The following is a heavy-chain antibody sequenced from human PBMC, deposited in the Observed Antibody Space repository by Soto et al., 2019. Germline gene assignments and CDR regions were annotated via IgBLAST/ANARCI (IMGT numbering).Heavy chain of an antibody. J-gene: IGHJ4*02. Sequence: SQTLSLTCAISGDSVSSNSAAWNWIRQSPSRGLEWLGRTYCRSKWYNDYAVSVKSRITINPDTSKNQFSLQLNSVTPEDTAVYYCARSCPRTNGVCPIVWGQGTLVTVSS. V-gene: IGHV6-1*01. CDR1: GDSVSSNSAA. CDR3: ARSCPRTNGVCPIV. CDR2: TYCRSKWYN. D-gene: IGHD2-8*01.